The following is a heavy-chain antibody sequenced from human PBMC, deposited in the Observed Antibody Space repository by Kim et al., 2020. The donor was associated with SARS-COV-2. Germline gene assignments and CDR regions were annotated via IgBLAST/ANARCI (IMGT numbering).Heavy chain of an antibody. Sequence: SETLSLTCTVSGGSISSGDYYWSWIRQPPGKGLEWIGYIYYSGSTYYNPSLKSRVTISVDTSKNQFSLKLSSVTAADTAVYYCARAYMRRHAFDIWGQGTMVTVSS. V-gene: IGHV4-30-4*01. CDR2: IYYSGST. CDR3: ARAYMRRHAFDI. CDR1: GGSISSGDYY. D-gene: IGHD2-2*01. J-gene: IGHJ3*02.